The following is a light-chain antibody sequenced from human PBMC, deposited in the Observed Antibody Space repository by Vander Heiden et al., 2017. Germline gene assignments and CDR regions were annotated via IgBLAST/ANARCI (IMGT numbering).Light chain of an antibody. CDR3: CSYGRTSILCV. CDR2: EVI. V-gene: IGLV2-23*02. CDR1: SSDVGSYNL. J-gene: IGLJ3*02. Sequence: HSVLTQAASVFRSPGYSITISFTGTSSDVGSYNLVSWYQQHRGKAPKLMIYEVIKRPSGVSNRFTGSKSGNTASLTISGLQAEDEADYYCCSYGRTSILCVFGGGTKLTVL.